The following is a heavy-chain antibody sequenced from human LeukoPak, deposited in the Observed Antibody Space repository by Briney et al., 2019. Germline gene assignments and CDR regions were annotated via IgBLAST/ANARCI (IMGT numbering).Heavy chain of an antibody. Sequence: SETLSLTCTACGGSISSDDSYWGWIRQPPGKGLEWIGYIYYSGNTYYNPSLKSRVTISVDTSKNQFSLKLSSVTAADTAVYYCARLSCSSSNCYRAFDIWGQGTMVTVSS. V-gene: IGHV4-30-4*08. D-gene: IGHD2-2*01. CDR3: ARLSCSSSNCYRAFDI. CDR1: GGSISSDDSY. CDR2: IYYSGNT. J-gene: IGHJ3*02.